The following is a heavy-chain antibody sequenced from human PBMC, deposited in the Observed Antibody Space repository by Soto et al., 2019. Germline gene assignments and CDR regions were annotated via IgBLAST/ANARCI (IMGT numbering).Heavy chain of an antibody. CDR3: AKDRDTRYFDWLSGGFDY. D-gene: IGHD3-9*01. V-gene: IGHV3-23*01. CDR1: GFTFSSYA. Sequence: EVQLLESGGGLVQPGGSLRLSCAASGFTFSSYAMSWVRQAPGKGLEWVSGISGSGGSTYYADSVKGRFTISRDNSKNTLYLQMNSLRVEDTAVYYCAKDRDTRYFDWLSGGFDYWGQGTLVTVSS. J-gene: IGHJ4*02. CDR2: ISGSGGST.